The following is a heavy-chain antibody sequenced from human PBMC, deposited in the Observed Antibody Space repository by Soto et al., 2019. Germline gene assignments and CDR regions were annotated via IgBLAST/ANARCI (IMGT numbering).Heavy chain of an antibody. V-gene: IGHV3-30*18. D-gene: IGHD3-3*01. Sequence: RQAPGKGLEWVAVISYDGSNKYYADSVKGRFTISRDNSKNTLYLQMNSLRAEDTAVYYCAKDGGGVTIFGVVIHYGMDVWGQGTTVTVS. J-gene: IGHJ6*02. CDR2: ISYDGSNK. CDR3: AKDGGGVTIFGVVIHYGMDV.